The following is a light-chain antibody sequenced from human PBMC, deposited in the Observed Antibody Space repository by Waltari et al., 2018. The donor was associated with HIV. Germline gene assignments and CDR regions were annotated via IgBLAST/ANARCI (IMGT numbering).Light chain of an antibody. J-gene: IGKJ5*01. V-gene: IGKV3-11*01. Sequence: EIILTQSPGTLSLSPGGKATLSCRASQSIGNYLAWYQQKDGQAPRLLIYDASNRAPGIPARFSGSGSGKDFNLPITGLESEDFAFYYCQQRSNWPPITFGQGTRLEVK. CDR2: DAS. CDR3: QQRSNWPPIT. CDR1: QSIGNY.